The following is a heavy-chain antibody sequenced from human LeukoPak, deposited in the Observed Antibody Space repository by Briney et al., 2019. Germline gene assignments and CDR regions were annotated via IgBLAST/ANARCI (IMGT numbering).Heavy chain of an antibody. D-gene: IGHD2-21*01. CDR1: GFTFRSHW. V-gene: IGHV3-74*01. J-gene: IGHJ4*02. CDR3: ARYHRGNIDWYPL. CDR2: INSDGSDT. Sequence: PGGSLRLSCAASGFTFRSHWMHWVRQAPGKGLVWASRINSDGSDTSYADSVKGRFTISRDNAKNTLYLQMFSLRAEDTAIYYCARYHRGNIDWYPLWGQGTQVTVAS.